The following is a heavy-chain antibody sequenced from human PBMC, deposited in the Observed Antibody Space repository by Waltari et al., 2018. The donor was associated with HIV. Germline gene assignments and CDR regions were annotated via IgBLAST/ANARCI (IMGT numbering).Heavy chain of an antibody. CDR1: GDSISGNY. Sequence: QVQLQESGTGLVKPSETLSLTCNASGDSISGNYLTWIRQPPGKEPEWIGYISYSGGTNYNPSLKSRVSMSLVSSKSQFSLKLRSVTAVDTAVYYCARGRRWLQFHGHYYFDYWGQGILVTVSS. J-gene: IGHJ4*02. CDR3: ARGRRWLQFHGHYYFDY. D-gene: IGHD5-12*01. V-gene: IGHV4-59*01. CDR2: ISYSGGT.